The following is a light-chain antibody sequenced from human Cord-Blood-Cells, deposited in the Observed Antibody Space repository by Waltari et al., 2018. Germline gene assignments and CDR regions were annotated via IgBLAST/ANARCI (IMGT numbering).Light chain of an antibody. J-gene: IGLJ1*01. CDR2: EVS. CDR1: SSDVGSYNL. CDR3: CSDAGSSTYV. V-gene: IGLV2-23*02. Sequence: QSALTQPASVSGSPGQSITISCTGTSSDVGSYNLVSWYQQHPGKAPKLMIYEVSKRPSGVSNRFSGSMSGNTASLTISGLQAEDEADYYCCSDAGSSTYVFGTGTKVTVL.